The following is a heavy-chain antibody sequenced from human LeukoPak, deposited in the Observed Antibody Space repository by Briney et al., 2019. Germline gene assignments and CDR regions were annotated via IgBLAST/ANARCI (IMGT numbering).Heavy chain of an antibody. J-gene: IGHJ6*03. CDR1: GFTFSSYG. Sequence: PGGSLRLSCAASGFTFSSYGMHWVRQAPGKGLEWVAFIRYDGSNKYYADSVKGRFTISRDNSKNTLYLQMNSLRAEDTAVYYCAKDHLAVAGTYYYYYMDVWGKGTTVTVSS. V-gene: IGHV3-30*02. CDR3: AKDHLAVAGTYYYYYMDV. CDR2: IRYDGSNK. D-gene: IGHD6-19*01.